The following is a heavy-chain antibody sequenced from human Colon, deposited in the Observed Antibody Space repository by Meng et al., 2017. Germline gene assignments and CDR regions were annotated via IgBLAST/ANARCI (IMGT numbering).Heavy chain of an antibody. CDR3: ARGRSGWPDDFDV. CDR2: TYYRSKWYY. J-gene: IGHJ3*01. V-gene: IGHV6-1*01. D-gene: IGHD6-19*01. CDR1: GDSVSTNNAA. Sequence: SQTLSLTCAISGDSVSTNNAAWHWIRQSPSRGLEWLGRTYYRSKWYYEYAASVKSRITINPDTSKNQCSLQLNSVTPEDPAVYFCARGRSGWPDDFDVWGQGTMVTVSS.